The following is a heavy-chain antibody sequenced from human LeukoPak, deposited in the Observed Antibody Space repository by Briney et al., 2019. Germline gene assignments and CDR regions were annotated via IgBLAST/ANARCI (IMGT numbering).Heavy chain of an antibody. Sequence: SETLSLTCAVYGGSFSGYYWSWIRQPPVKGLEWIGEINHSGSTNYNPSLKSRVTISVDTSKNQFSLKLSSVTAADTAVYYCARISKSDYYYFDYWGQGTLVTVSS. CDR1: GGSFSGYY. D-gene: IGHD4-17*01. V-gene: IGHV4-34*01. CDR2: INHSGST. J-gene: IGHJ4*02. CDR3: ARISKSDYYYFDY.